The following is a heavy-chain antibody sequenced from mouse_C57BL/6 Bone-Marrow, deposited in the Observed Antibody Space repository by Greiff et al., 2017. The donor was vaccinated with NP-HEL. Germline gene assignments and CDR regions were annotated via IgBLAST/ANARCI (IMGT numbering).Heavy chain of an antibody. CDR1: DSEVFPIAY. Sequence: VQLQQSGSELRSPGSSVKLSCKDFDSEVFPIAYMSWVRQKPGHGFEWIGGILPSIGRTIYGEKFEDKATLDADTLSNTAYLELNSLTSEDSAIYYCARRGTTVWYFDVWGTGTTVTVSS. D-gene: IGHD1-1*01. V-gene: IGHV15-2*01. J-gene: IGHJ1*03. CDR3: ARRGTTVWYFDV. CDR2: ILPSIGRT.